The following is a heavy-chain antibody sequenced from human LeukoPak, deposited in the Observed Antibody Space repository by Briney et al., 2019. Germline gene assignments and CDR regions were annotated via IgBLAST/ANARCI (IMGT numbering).Heavy chain of an antibody. CDR3: AVQGDGYNYYLPYFDY. V-gene: IGHV5-51*01. J-gene: IGHJ4*02. CDR2: IYPGDSDT. CDR1: GYSFTSYW. Sequence: GESLKISCKGSGYSFTSYWIGWVRQMPGKGLEWMGIIYPGDSDTRYSPSFQGQVTISADKSISTAYLQWSSLKASDTAMYYCAVQGDGYNYYLPYFDYWGQGTLVTVSS. D-gene: IGHD5-24*01.